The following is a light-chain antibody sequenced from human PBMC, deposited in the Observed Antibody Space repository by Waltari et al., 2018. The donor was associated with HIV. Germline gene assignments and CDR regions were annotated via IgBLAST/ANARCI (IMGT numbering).Light chain of an antibody. Sequence: IPMTQSPSSLSASVRDRVTITCRASQNIGSSLSWYQQKKGGAPRLLIYGASNLRSGVPSRFSGSGSGTDFTLTISSLQPEDFATYYCQQSLSTLPWTFGQGTKVDIK. CDR2: GAS. J-gene: IGKJ1*01. V-gene: IGKV1-39*01. CDR1: QNIGSS. CDR3: QQSLSTLPWT.